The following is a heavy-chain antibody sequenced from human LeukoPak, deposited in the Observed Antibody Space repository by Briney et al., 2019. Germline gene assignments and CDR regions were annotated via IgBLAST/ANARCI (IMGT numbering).Heavy chain of an antibody. J-gene: IGHJ4*02. V-gene: IGHV1-18*01. CDR3: ARDRPTYYYDSSGFDY. CDR2: ISAYNGNT. Sequence: ASVKVSCKASGYTFTSYGISWVRQAPGQGLEWMGWISAYNGNTNYAQKLQGRVTMTTDTSTSTAYMELRSLRSDDTAVYCCARDRPTYYYDSSGFDYWGQGTLVTVSS. D-gene: IGHD3-22*01. CDR1: GYTFTSYG.